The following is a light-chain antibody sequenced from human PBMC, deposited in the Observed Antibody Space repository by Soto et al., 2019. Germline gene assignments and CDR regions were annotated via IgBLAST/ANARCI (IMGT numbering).Light chain of an antibody. CDR2: AAS. Sequence: DIQMTQSPSSLSASVGDRVTITCRASQSISSYLNWYQQKPGKAPKLLIYAASSLQSGVPSRFSGSASGTDFTLTISSLQPEDFATYYCQQRYSTPWTFGQGTKVEIK. V-gene: IGKV1-39*01. CDR1: QSISSY. CDR3: QQRYSTPWT. J-gene: IGKJ1*01.